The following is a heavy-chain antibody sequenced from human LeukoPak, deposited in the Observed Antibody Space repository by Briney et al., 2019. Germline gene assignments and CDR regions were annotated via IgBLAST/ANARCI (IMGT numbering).Heavy chain of an antibody. V-gene: IGHV1-8*01. CDR3: ARGQGQEDAFDI. CDR2: MNPNSGNT. CDR1: GYTFTSHD. Sequence: ASVKVSCKASGYTFTSHDINWVRQATGQGLEWMGWMNPNSGNTGYAQKFQGRVTMTRNTSISTAYMELSSLRSEDTAVYYCARGQGQEDAFDIWGQGTMVTVSS. J-gene: IGHJ3*02.